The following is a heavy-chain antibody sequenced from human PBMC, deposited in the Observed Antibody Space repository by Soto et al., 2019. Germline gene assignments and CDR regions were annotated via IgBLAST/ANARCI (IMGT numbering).Heavy chain of an antibody. CDR2: ISYDGSNK. D-gene: IGHD2-2*01. CDR3: ARAATEVVPDEDYCDY. V-gene: IGHV3-30-3*01. J-gene: IGHJ4*02. Sequence: QVQLVESGGGVVQPGRSLRLSCAASGFTFSSYAMHWVRQAPGNGLEWVAVISYDGSNKYYPDSVKGRFTISRDNSKNTLYLQMNSLRAEDTAVYYCARAATEVVPDEDYCDYWGQGTLVTVSS. CDR1: GFTFSSYA.